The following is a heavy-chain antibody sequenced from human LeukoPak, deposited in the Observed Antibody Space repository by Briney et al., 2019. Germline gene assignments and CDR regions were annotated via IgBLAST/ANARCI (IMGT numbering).Heavy chain of an antibody. V-gene: IGHV4-39*01. D-gene: IGHD6-13*01. CDR1: GGSISSSSYY. CDR2: IYYSGST. CDR3: ARRGSWYSDAFGY. J-gene: IGHJ4*02. Sequence: PSETLSLTCTVSGGSISSSSYYWGWIRRPPGKGLEWIGSIYYSGSTYYNPSLKSRVNISVDTSKNQCTLKLSSVTAADTAVYYCARRGSWYSDAFGYWGQGTLVTVSS.